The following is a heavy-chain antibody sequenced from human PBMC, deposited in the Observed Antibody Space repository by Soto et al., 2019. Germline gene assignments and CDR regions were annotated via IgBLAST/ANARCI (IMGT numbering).Heavy chain of an antibody. Sequence: SVKVSCKASGTTLSSHTLSWVRQAPGQGLEWLGRIMPMAGVTNYAQKFQDRVTITADKSTSTAYMEMSSLTSEDTAVYYCARGGSSSWLVFLYWG. V-gene: IGHV1-69*02. CDR1: GTTLSSHT. J-gene: IGHJ4*01. D-gene: IGHD6-13*01. CDR3: ARGGSSSWLVFLY. CDR2: IMPMAGVT.